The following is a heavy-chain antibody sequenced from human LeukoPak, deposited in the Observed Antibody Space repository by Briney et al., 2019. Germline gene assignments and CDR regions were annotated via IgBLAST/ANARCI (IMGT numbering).Heavy chain of an antibody. D-gene: IGHD6-19*01. Sequence: GGSLRLSCAASGFPFSDYVMHWVRQAPGKGLEGVAVIRYDGNNKYYADSVKGRFTISRDNSKNMLYLQMNSLGTEDTAVYYCAKDRWGAVASFDYWGQGTLVTVSS. V-gene: IGHV3-30*02. CDR3: AKDRWGAVASFDY. CDR2: IRYDGNNK. J-gene: IGHJ4*02. CDR1: GFPFSDYV.